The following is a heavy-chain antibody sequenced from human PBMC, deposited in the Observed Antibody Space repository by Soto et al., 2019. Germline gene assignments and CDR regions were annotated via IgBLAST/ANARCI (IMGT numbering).Heavy chain of an antibody. J-gene: IGHJ6*02. CDR2: IIPIFGTA. Sequence: SVKVSCKASGGTFSSYALSWVRQAPGQRLEWMGGIIPIFGTANYAQKFQGRVTITADESTSTAYMELSSLRSEDTAVYYCARDRSAARVYYYYGMDVWGQGTTVTVSS. D-gene: IGHD6-6*01. CDR1: GGTFSSYA. CDR3: ARDRSAARVYYYYGMDV. V-gene: IGHV1-69*13.